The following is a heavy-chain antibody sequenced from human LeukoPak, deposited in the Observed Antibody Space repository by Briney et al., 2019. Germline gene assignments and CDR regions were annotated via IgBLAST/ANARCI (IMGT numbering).Heavy chain of an antibody. Sequence: PGGSLRLSCAASGFTFSSYSMNWVRQAPGKGLEWVSYISSSSSTIYYADSVKGRFTISRDNAKNSLYLQMNSLRAEDTAVYYCAGGMTTVTSGLDYWGQGTLVTVSS. D-gene: IGHD4-17*01. CDR3: AGGMTTVTSGLDY. CDR2: ISSSSSTI. CDR1: GFTFSSYS. J-gene: IGHJ4*02. V-gene: IGHV3-48*01.